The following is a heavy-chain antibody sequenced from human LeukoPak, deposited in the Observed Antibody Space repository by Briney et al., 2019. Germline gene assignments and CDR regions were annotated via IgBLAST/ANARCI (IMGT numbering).Heavy chain of an antibody. CDR2: IKPGNGNT. CDR3: AADGTYYDILTGYYLQVPFDG. D-gene: IGHD3-9*01. V-gene: IGHV1-3*03. J-gene: IGHJ4*02. Sequence: ASVKVSCKASGYTFTTYAIHWVRQAPGQRLEWMGWIKPGNGNTKYSQEFQGRVTITRDTSANTVYMELSSLRSEDTAVYYCAADGTYYDILTGYYLQVPFDGWGQGTLVTVSS. CDR1: GYTFTTYA.